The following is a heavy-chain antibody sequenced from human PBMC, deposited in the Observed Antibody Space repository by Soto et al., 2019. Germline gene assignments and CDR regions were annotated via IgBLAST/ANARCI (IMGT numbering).Heavy chain of an antibody. J-gene: IGHJ4*02. Sequence: GASVKVSCKASGGAFSSYAISWLRQAPGQGLEWMGGIIPIFGTANYAQKFQGRVTITADESTSTAYMELSRLRSEDTAVYYCASLDSSSSVGYWGQGTMLTVSS. D-gene: IGHD6-6*01. CDR1: GGAFSSYA. CDR2: IIPIFGTA. CDR3: ASLDSSSSVGY. V-gene: IGHV1-69*13.